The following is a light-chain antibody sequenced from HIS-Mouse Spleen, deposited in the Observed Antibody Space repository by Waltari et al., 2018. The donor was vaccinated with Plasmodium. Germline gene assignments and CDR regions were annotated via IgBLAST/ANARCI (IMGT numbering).Light chain of an antibody. Sequence: EIVLTQSPATLSLSPGERATLSCRDSQRVSTYLAWYQQKPGPAPRLLIYDASNRATGSPARFIGSGSGTDFTLTISSLEPEDFAVYYCQQRSNWPPTFGQGTRLEIK. V-gene: IGKV3-11*01. CDR1: QRVSTY. CDR2: DAS. J-gene: IGKJ5*01. CDR3: QQRSNWPPT.